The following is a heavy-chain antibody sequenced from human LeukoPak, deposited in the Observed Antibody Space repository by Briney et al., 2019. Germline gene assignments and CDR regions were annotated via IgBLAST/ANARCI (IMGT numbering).Heavy chain of an antibody. J-gene: IGHJ4*02. D-gene: IGHD2-21*01. CDR2: IYENGGTT. V-gene: IGHV3-23*01. CDR3: AKDFRIGYSAHFDY. Sequence: GGSLRLSCVGSGFTFRSHAMSWVRQAPEKGLEFVSGIYENGGTTYYADTVKGRFSISRDNSKNTLYLQMDSLRGEDTAVYYCAKDFRIGYSAHFDYWGQGALVTVSS. CDR1: GFTFRSHA.